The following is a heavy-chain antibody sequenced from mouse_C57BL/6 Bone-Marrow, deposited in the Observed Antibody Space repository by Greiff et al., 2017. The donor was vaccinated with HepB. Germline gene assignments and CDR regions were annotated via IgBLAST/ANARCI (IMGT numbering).Heavy chain of an antibody. CDR1: GFTFSSYA. CDR3: ARGIYYGTGGFAY. D-gene: IGHD2-1*01. Sequence: EVHLVESGGGLVKPGGSLKLSCAASGFTFSSYAMSWVRQTPEKRLEWVATISDGGSYTYYPDNVKGRFTISRDNAKNNLYLQMSHLKSEDTAMYYCARGIYYGTGGFAYWGQGTLVTVSA. CDR2: ISDGGSYT. V-gene: IGHV5-4*01. J-gene: IGHJ3*01.